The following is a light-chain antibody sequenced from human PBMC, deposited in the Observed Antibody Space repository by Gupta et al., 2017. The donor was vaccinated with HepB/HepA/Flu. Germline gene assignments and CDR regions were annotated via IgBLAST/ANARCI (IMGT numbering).Light chain of an antibody. V-gene: IGLV2-23*02. CDR3: CSYEGSNAFYV. CDR2: EVT. J-gene: IGLJ1*01. CDR1: SSDVGSYNF. Sequence: SALTQPASVSGSPGPSLTISCTGTSSDVGSYNFVSWYQQHPGKAPKLMIYEVTKRPAGDANRFSGSKSGNTASLTIAGLQAEDEADYYCCSYEGSNAFYVFGSGTKVTVL.